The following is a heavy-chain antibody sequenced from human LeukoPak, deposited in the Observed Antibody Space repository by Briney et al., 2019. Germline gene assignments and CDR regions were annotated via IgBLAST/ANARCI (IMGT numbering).Heavy chain of an antibody. D-gene: IGHD4-17*01. V-gene: IGHV1-24*01. Sequence: ASVKVSCKVSGYTLTELSMHWVRQAPGKGLEWMGGFDPEDGETIYAQKFQGRVTMTEDTSTDTAYMELSSLRSEDTAVYYCATTHPSSTVTTTGPYGMDVWGQRTTVTVSS. CDR1: GYTLTELS. CDR3: ATTHPSSTVTTTGPYGMDV. J-gene: IGHJ6*02. CDR2: FDPEDGET.